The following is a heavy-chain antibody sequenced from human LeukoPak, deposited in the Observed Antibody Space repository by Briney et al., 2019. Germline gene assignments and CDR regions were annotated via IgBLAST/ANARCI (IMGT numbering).Heavy chain of an antibody. Sequence: GGSLRLSCAASGFTVSSNYMSWVRQAPGKGLEWVSVIYSGGSTYYADSVKGRFTISRDNSKNTLYLQMNSLRAEDTAVYYCARASFGWLPPTFDPWGQGTLVTVSS. D-gene: IGHD3-9*01. CDR3: ARASFGWLPPTFDP. V-gene: IGHV3-66*01. CDR1: GFTVSSNY. CDR2: IYSGGST. J-gene: IGHJ5*02.